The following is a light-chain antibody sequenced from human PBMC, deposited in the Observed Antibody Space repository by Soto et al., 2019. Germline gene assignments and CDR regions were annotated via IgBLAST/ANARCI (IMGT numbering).Light chain of an antibody. J-gene: IGKJ4*01. CDR2: DAY. CDR1: QSIRSW. V-gene: IGKV1-5*01. Sequence: DIQMTQSPSTLPASVGDRVTITCRASQSIRSWLAWYQQKPGKAPKLLIYDAYSLESGVPSRFSGRRSGTEFTLTIACLQPEDFATYYCQQYESYSPLTFGGGTKVDIK. CDR3: QQYESYSPLT.